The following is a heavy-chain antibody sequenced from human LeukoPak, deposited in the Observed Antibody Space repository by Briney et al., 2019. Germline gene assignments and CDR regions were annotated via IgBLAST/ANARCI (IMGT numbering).Heavy chain of an antibody. V-gene: IGHV3-64*01. CDR1: GFTFSSYA. CDR3: ARAIQGDAFDI. D-gene: IGHD5-18*01. CDR2: ISSNGGST. Sequence: GGSLRLSCAASGFTFSSYAIHWVRQAPGKGLEYVSAISSNGGSTYYANSVKGRFTISRDNSKNTLYLQMGSLRAEDMAVYYCARAIQGDAFDIWGQGTMVTVSS. J-gene: IGHJ3*02.